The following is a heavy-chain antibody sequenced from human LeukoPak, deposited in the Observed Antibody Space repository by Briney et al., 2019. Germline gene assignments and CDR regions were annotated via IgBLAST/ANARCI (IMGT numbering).Heavy chain of an antibody. CDR1: GFTFSSYT. Sequence: GGSLRLSCAASGFTFSSYTMSWVREAPGKGLEWVSSISSSINYIYHADSVKGRYTISRDDAQNSVYLQMNSLKDEDTAVYYCARSRTSSPYDKNLNFWGQGTLVIVSS. V-gene: IGHV3-21*01. CDR2: ISSSINYI. D-gene: IGHD1-14*01. J-gene: IGHJ4*02. CDR3: ARSRTSSPYDKNLNF.